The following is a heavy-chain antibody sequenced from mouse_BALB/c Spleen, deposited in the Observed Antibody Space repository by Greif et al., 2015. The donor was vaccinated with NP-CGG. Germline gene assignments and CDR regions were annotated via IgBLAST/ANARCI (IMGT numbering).Heavy chain of an antibody. Sequence: EVQLQQSGAELVKPGASVKLSCTASGFNIKDTYMHWVKQRPEQGLEWIGRIDPANGNTKYDPKFQGKATITADTSSNTAYLQLSSLTSEDTAVYYCAFSLLRSPFAYWGQGTLVTVSA. CDR2: IDPANGNT. V-gene: IGHV14-3*02. J-gene: IGHJ3*01. CDR1: GFNIKDTY. D-gene: IGHD1-2*01. CDR3: AFSLLRSPFAY.